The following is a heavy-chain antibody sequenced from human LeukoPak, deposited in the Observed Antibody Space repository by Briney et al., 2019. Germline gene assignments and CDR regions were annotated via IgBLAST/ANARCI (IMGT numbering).Heavy chain of an antibody. CDR1: GFTFNSYA. CDR3: ARDPGDAFDI. J-gene: IGHJ3*02. Sequence: GGSLRLSCAASGFTFNSYAMHWVRQAPGKGLEWVAVISSDGSNNYYADSVKGRFTISRDNSKNTLYLQMNSLRAEDTAVYYCARDPGDAFDIWGQGTTVTVSS. CDR2: ISSDGSNN. V-gene: IGHV3-30-3*01.